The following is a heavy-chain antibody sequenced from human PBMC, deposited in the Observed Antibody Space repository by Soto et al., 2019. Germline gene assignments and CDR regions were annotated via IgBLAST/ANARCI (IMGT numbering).Heavy chain of an antibody. D-gene: IGHD3-22*01. Sequence: SETLSLTCTVSGGSINSGGYYWSWIRQHPGRGLDWIGYIYYSGSTYYNPSLRSRATISMDTSNNQFSLKLSSVTAADTAVYYCASWRRRYYYDSSGYYRGFDYWGQGTLVTVSS. CDR3: ASWRRRYYYDSSGYYRGFDY. V-gene: IGHV4-31*03. J-gene: IGHJ4*02. CDR2: IYYSGST. CDR1: GGSINSGGYY.